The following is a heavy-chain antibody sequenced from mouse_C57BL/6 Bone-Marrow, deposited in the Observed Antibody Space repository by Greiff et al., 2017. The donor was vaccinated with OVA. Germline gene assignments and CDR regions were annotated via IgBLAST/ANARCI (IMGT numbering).Heavy chain of an antibody. J-gene: IGHJ1*03. CDR2: IYPGGGYT. CDR3: ARGGTTVPGGYFDV. V-gene: IGHV1-63*01. CDR1: GYTFTNYW. D-gene: IGHD1-1*01. Sequence: VKLQESGAELVRPGTSVKMSCKASGYTFTNYWIGWAKQRPGHGLEWIGDIYPGGGYTNYNEKFKGKATLTADKSSSTAYMQFSSLTSEDSAIYYCARGGTTVPGGYFDVWGTGTTVTVSS.